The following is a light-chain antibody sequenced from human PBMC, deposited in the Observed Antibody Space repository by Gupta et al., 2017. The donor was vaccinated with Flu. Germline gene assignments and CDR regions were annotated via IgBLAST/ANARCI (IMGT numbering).Light chain of an antibody. CDR3: QAWDSTFRV. CDR1: KLEDKI. CDR2: QDN. J-gene: IGLJ1*01. Sequence: TCSGDKLEDKIVSWYQQKPGQSPVLVIYQDNKRPSGIPERFSGSNSGNSATLTISGTQDIDEADYYCQAWDSTFRVFGPGTKVTVL. V-gene: IGLV3-1*01.